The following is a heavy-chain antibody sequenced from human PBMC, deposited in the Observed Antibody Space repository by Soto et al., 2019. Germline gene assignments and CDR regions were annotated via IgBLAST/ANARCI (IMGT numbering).Heavy chain of an antibody. D-gene: IGHD1-1*01. CDR1: GFAISRGYY. CDR2: IYPSISS. J-gene: IGHJ4*02. CDR3: AREKVGTTFFDN. Sequence: LSLTCNVSGFAISRGYYWSWVRQPPGKGLEWIGSIYPSISSYHNPSLETRLTLSIDSSKNQFTLTLASVTAADTALYYCAREKVGTTFFDNWGPGIQVTVSS. V-gene: IGHV4-38-2*02.